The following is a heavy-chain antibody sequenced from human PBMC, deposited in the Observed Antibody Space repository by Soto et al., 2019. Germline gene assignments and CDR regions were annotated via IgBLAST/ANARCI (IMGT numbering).Heavy chain of an antibody. J-gene: IGHJ3*02. D-gene: IGHD7-27*01. Sequence: QVQLVQSGAEVKKPGSSVKVSCKASGGTFSSYAISWVRQAPGQGLEWMGGIIPIFGTANYAQKFQGRVTITADEATSTAYMEQSSLRAEDTAVYYCARERTHGDGDAFDIWGQGTMVTVSS. V-gene: IGHV1-69*01. CDR3: ARERTHGDGDAFDI. CDR2: IIPIFGTA. CDR1: GGTFSSYA.